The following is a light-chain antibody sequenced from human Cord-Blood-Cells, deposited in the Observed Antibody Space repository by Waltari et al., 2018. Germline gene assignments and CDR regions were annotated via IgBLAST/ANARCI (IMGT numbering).Light chain of an antibody. CDR1: QSISSW. V-gene: IGKV1-5*03. J-gene: IGKJ4*01. CDR2: KAT. CDR3: QQYNSYS. Sequence: DIQMTQSPSTLSASVGDRVTITCRASQSISSWFAWYQQKPGKAPKLLIYKATSLESGVPSRCSGSGSGTEFTLTISSLQPDDFATYYCQQYNSYSFGGGTKVEIK.